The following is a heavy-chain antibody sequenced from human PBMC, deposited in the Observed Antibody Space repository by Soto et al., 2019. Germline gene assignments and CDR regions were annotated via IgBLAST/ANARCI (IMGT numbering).Heavy chain of an antibody. CDR2: IIPIFGTA. V-gene: IGHV1-69*01. D-gene: IGHD3-22*01. CDR1: GGTFSSYA. J-gene: IGHJ4*02. CDR3: ARSRPYTYYYDSSGYYFGY. Sequence: QVQLVQSGAEVKKPGSSVKVSCKASGGTFSSYAISWVRQAPGQGLEWMGGIIPIFGTANYAQKFQGRVTITADESTSTAYMALSSLRSEDTAVYYCARSRPYTYYYDSSGYYFGYWGQGTLVTVSS.